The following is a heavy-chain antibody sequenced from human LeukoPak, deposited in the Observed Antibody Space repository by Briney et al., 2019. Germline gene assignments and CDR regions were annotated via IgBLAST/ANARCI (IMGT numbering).Heavy chain of an antibody. D-gene: IGHD2-2*01. V-gene: IGHV4-34*01. J-gene: IGHJ6*01. Sequence: SETLSLTCAVYGGSFSGCYWSWIRQPPGKGLEWIGEINHSRGTNCNPSLKSRVTISVDASKKQFSLKLSSVTAADTAVYYCSGVLPTAPFYGMDVWGKGITVTVFS. CDR1: GGSFSGCY. CDR2: INHSRGT. CDR3: SGVLPTAPFYGMDV.